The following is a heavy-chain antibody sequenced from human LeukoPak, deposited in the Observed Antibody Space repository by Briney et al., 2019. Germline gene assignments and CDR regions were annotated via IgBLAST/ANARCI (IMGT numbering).Heavy chain of an antibody. D-gene: IGHD2-2*01. CDR3: ARAPGYCSSTSCYGRYYGMDV. CDR2: ISYDGSNI. Sequence: PGGSLRLSCAASGFTFSSYAMHWVRQAPGKGLEWVAVISYDGSNIFYADSVKGRFTISRDNSKNTLYLQMNSLRVEDTAVYYCARAPGYCSSTSCYGRYYGMDVWGQGTTVTVSS. V-gene: IGHV3-30-3*01. CDR1: GFTFSSYA. J-gene: IGHJ6*02.